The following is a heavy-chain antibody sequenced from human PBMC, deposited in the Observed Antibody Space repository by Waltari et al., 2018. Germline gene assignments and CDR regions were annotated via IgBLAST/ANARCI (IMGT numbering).Heavy chain of an antibody. V-gene: IGHV3-30*01. CDR3: ARGGLEWFGELFDY. Sequence: QVQLVESGGGVVHPGGSLRLSCAASGFPFSTYAVHWVRQAPGKGLGWVAVISYDGSMKYNADSVEGRVTISRDNARNTMALQMNSLTTEDTAVYYCARGGLEWFGELFDYWGQGTLVTVSS. J-gene: IGHJ4*02. D-gene: IGHD3-10*01. CDR2: ISYDGSMK. CDR1: GFPFSTYA.